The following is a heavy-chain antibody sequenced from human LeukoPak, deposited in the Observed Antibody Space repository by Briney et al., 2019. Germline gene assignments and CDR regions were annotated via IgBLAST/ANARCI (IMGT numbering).Heavy chain of an antibody. CDR2: VYSDGGA. V-gene: IGHV3-53*01. J-gene: IGHJ5*02. D-gene: IGHD3-16*01. CDR1: GFTFSSSC. Sequence: GRSLRLSCAASGFTFSSSCMSWVRQAPGKGLEWVSVVYSDGGAKYADSVKDRFNISRDNSKNMLYLEMNSLRVEDTAVYYCARDRGFGGPQGDNWFDPWGQGTLVTVSS. CDR3: ARDRGFGGPQGDNWFDP.